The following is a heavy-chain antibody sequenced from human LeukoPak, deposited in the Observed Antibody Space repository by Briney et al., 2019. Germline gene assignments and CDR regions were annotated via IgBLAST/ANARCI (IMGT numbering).Heavy chain of an antibody. CDR2: VYPGDSDT. V-gene: IGHV5-51*01. Sequence: GESLKISCKASGYRFTSYWIGWVRQMPGKGLEWMGIVYPGDSDTRSSPSFQGQVTISADKSISTAYLQWSSLKASDTAMYYCARLSALTGLDYWGQGTLVTVSS. CDR3: ARLSALTGLDY. J-gene: IGHJ4*02. CDR1: GYRFTSYW. D-gene: IGHD7-27*01.